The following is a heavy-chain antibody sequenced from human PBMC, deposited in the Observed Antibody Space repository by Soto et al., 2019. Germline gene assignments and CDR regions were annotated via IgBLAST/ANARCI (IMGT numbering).Heavy chain of an antibody. CDR1: GGSISSYY. J-gene: IGHJ6*03. CDR3: ARRGGSSSSFFDYYYYYMDV. CDR2: IYYSGST. D-gene: IGHD6-6*01. V-gene: IGHV4-59*08. Sequence: SETLSLTCTVSGGSISSYYWSWIRQPPGKGLEWIGYIYYSGSTNYNPSLKSRVTISVDTSKNQFSLKLSSVTAADTAVYYCARRGGSSSSFFDYYYYYMDVWGKGTTVTVSS.